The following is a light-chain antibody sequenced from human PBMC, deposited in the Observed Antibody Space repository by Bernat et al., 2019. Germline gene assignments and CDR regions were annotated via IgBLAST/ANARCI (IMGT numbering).Light chain of an antibody. CDR2: GTF. Sequence: EIVLTQSPGTLSLSPGESATLSCRTSQSVASSYLAWYQQKPGQAPRLLIYGTFSRATGIPGRFSGSGSGTDFTLTISRLEPEDFAVYYCQHYGTSFLFTFGPGTKVDI. CDR3: QHYGTSFLFT. CDR1: QSVASSY. V-gene: IGKV3-20*01. J-gene: IGKJ3*01.